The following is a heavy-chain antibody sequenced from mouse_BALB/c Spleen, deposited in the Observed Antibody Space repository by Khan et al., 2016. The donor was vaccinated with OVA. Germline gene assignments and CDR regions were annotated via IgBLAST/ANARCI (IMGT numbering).Heavy chain of an antibody. CDR3: ARSYGSWTMDY. Sequence: EVKLLESGPSLVKPSQTLSLTCSVTGDSITSGFWNWIRKFPGNKFEYMGYVTYSGNTYYNPSLISRISITRDTSKSQYYLQLNSVTTEDTATDFCARSYGSWTMDYWGQGTSVTVSS. CDR2: VTYSGNT. V-gene: IGHV3-8*02. CDR1: GDSITSGF. J-gene: IGHJ4*01. D-gene: IGHD1-1*01.